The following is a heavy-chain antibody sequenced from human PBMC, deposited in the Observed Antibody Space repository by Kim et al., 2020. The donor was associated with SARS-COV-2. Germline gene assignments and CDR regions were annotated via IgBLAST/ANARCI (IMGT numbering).Heavy chain of an antibody. CDR3: AKALLRGVNFYYYGMDV. J-gene: IGHJ6*02. V-gene: IGHV3-30*18. Sequence: GGSLRLSCAASGFTFSTYGMHWVRQAPGKGLEWVALISYDGSNKYYADSMKGRFTISRDNSENTLYLQLNSLRPEDTAVYYCAKALLRGVNFYYYGMDVWGQGTTGTVSS. CDR2: ISYDGSNK. D-gene: IGHD3-10*01. CDR1: GFTFSTYG.